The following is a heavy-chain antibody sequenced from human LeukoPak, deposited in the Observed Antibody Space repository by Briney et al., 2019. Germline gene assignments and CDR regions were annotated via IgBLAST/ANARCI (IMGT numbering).Heavy chain of an antibody. V-gene: IGHV3-23*01. CDR3: VKFRGIQHYNYHMDV. J-gene: IGHJ6*03. Sequence: GSLRLSCAGSGITFSSRAMGWVHQAPGKGLEWVSGLTGSGGNTYYADSVKGRFTISRDNSKNTLSLQMNSLRAEDTAVYYCVKFRGIQHYNYHMDVWGKGTTVTVSS. CDR2: LTGSGGNT. CDR1: GITFSSRA. D-gene: IGHD3-10*01.